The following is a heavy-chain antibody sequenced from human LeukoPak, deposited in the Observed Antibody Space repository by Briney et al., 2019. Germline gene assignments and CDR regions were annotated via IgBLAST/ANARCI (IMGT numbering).Heavy chain of an antibody. CDR1: GYTFTSYG. J-gene: IGHJ4*02. CDR2: ISAYNGNT. D-gene: IGHD6-19*01. V-gene: IGHV1-18*01. Sequence: ASVTVSCKASGYTFTSYGISWVRQAPGQGLEWMGWISAYNGNTNYAQKLQGRVTMTTDTSTSTAYMELRSLRSDDTAVYYCATLPLIAVAGTPIDYWGQGTLVTVSS. CDR3: ATLPLIAVAGTPIDY.